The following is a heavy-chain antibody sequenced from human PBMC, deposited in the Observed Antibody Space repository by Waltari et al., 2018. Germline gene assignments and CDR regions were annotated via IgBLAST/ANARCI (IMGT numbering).Heavy chain of an antibody. CDR2: INSDGSDT. J-gene: IGHJ4*02. D-gene: IGHD3-10*01. Sequence: EEQLVESGGGLIQPGESLRVSCAVSGFTFSRYWMNWVRQGPGKGLVWVARINSDGSDTSYADSVKGRFTISRDNSKNTLYLQMNSLRAEDTAVYYCARDLNSYGSGSYYPDYWGQGTLVTVSS. V-gene: IGHV3-74*01. CDR3: ARDLNSYGSGSYYPDY. CDR1: GFTFSRYW.